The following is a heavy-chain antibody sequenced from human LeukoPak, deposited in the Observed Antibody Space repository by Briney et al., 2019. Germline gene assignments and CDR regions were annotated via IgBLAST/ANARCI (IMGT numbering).Heavy chain of an antibody. CDR1: GGSISSYY. CDR3: ARVVVVPAAPDAFDI. J-gene: IGHJ3*02. V-gene: IGHV4-4*07. CDR2: IYTSGST. D-gene: IGHD2-2*01. Sequence: SETLSLTCTVSGGSISSYYWSWIRQPAGKGLEWIGRIYTSGSTNYNPSLKSRVTMSVDTSKNQFSLKLSSVTAADTAVYYCARVVVVPAAPDAFDIWGQGTMVTVSS.